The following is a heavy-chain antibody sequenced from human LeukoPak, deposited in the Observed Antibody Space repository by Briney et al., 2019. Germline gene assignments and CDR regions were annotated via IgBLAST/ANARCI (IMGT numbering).Heavy chain of an antibody. Sequence: SETLSLTCTVSGGSITTYYWSWIRQPPGKGLEWIGYISYSGSTNYNPSLKSRVTMSLDTSKNQFSLRLSSVTAADTAVYYCARDRSSGWTTLGYWGQGTLVTVSS. D-gene: IGHD6-19*01. CDR2: ISYSGST. V-gene: IGHV4-59*12. CDR3: ARDRSSGWTTLGY. J-gene: IGHJ4*02. CDR1: GGSITTYY.